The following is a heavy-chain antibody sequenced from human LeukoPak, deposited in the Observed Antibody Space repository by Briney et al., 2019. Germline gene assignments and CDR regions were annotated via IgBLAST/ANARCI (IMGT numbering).Heavy chain of an antibody. CDR2: ISYDGSNK. D-gene: IGHD3-10*01. CDR1: GFTFSSNA. V-gene: IGHV3-30*04. CDR3: AKDRLLWFGELNY. J-gene: IGHJ4*02. Sequence: GGSLRLSCAASGFTFSSNAMHWVRQAPGKGLEWVALISYDGSNKYYADSVKGRFTISRDNSKNTLYLQMNGLRAEDTAVYYCAKDRLLWFGELNYWGQGILVTVSS.